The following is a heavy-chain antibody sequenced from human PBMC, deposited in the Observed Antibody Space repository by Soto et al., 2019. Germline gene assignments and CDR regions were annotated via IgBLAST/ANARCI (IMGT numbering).Heavy chain of an antibody. CDR2: IGTAGDT. D-gene: IGHD2-15*01. V-gene: IGHV3-13*01. Sequence: GGSLRLSCAASGFTFSSYDMHWVCQATGKGLEWVSAIGTAGDTYYPGSVKGRFTISRENAKNSLYLQMNSLRAEDTAVYYCARDLTPGYCSGGSCYTYYYYGMDVWGQGTTVTVSS. J-gene: IGHJ6*02. CDR3: ARDLTPGYCSGGSCYTYYYYGMDV. CDR1: GFTFSSYD.